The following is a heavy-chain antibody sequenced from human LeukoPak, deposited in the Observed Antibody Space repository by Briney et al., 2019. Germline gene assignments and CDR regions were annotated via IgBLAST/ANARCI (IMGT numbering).Heavy chain of an antibody. CDR3: ARVNHPNFYGLDV. CDR2: INPYNANP. J-gene: IGHJ6*02. V-gene: IGHV1-18*01. Sequence: GASVKVSCKPSGYTFTSYGISWVRQAPGQGLEWMGWINPYNANPNYAQKLQGRVTMTTDTSTNTAYMELRSLGSDDTAVYYCARVNHPNFYGLDVWGQGTTVTVSS. CDR1: GYTFTSYG.